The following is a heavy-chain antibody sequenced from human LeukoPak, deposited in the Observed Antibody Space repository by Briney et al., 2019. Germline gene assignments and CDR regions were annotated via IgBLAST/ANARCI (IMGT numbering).Heavy chain of an antibody. J-gene: IGHJ4*02. CDR2: IKHDGGEK. CDR3: ARGIAVAARGDY. D-gene: IGHD6-19*01. V-gene: IGHV3-7*02. CDR1: GFTFSNYW. Sequence: GGSLRLSCAASGFTFSNYWMTWVRQAPGKGLEWVANIKHDGGEKYYVDSVKGRFTISRDNAKNSLYLQMNSLRDEDTAVYYCARGIAVAARGDYWGQGTLVTVSS.